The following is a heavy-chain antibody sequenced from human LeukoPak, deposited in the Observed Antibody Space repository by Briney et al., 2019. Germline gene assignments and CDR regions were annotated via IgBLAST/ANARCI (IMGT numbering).Heavy chain of an antibody. J-gene: IGHJ3*02. CDR3: AKDYYDSSGYVPPDAFDI. D-gene: IGHD3-22*01. CDR2: IYTSGST. Sequence: SETLSLTCTVSGGSISSYYWSWIRQPAGKGLEWIGRIYTSGSTNYNPSLKSRVTMSVDTSKNQFSLKLSSVTAEDTAVYYCAKDYYDSSGYVPPDAFDIWGQGTMVTVSS. V-gene: IGHV4-4*07. CDR1: GGSISSYY.